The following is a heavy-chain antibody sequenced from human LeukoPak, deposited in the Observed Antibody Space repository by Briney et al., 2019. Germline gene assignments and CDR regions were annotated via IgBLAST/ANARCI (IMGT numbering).Heavy chain of an antibody. J-gene: IGHJ4*02. CDR1: GYTFTGYY. CDR3: AREGKAGYHFDY. V-gene: IGHV1-2*02. Sequence: ASVKVSCKASGYTFTGYYMHWVRQAPGQGLEWMGWINPNSGGTNYAQKFQGRVTMTRDTSISTAYMELSRLRSDDTAVYYCAREGKAGYHFDYWGQRTLVTVSS. CDR2: INPNSGGT. D-gene: IGHD3-9*01.